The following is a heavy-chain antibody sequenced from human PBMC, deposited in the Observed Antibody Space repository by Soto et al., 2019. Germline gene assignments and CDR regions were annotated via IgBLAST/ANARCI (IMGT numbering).Heavy chain of an antibody. Sequence: SGGSLRLSCAASGFTFSSYDMHWVRQATGKGLEWVSAIGTAGDTYYPGSVKGRFTISRENAKNSLYLQMNSLRAGDTAVYYCARERTTHYGDYYYYYGMDVWGQGTTVTVSS. CDR1: GFTFSSYD. CDR2: IGTAGDT. V-gene: IGHV3-13*01. CDR3: ARERTTHYGDYYYYYGMDV. D-gene: IGHD4-17*01. J-gene: IGHJ6*02.